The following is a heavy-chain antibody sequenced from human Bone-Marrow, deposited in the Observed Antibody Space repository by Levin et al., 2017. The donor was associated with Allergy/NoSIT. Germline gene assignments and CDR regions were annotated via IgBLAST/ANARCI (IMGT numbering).Heavy chain of an antibody. CDR2: IYYSGTT. J-gene: IGHJ4*02. CDR1: GDSISRSTYY. CDR3: ARGNYGSGTYADY. Sequence: SETLSLTCTVSGDSISRSTYYWGWIRQPPGKGLEWIGNIYYSGTTYYNPSLKSRVTISADSSKNQLSLKVMSVNATDTAVYYCARGNYGSGTYADYWGQGTLVTVSS. D-gene: IGHD3-10*01. V-gene: IGHV4-39*01.